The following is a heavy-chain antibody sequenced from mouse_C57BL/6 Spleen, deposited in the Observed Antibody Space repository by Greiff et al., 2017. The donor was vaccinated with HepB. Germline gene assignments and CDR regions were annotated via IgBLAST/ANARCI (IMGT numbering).Heavy chain of an antibody. CDR3: ARSRDSSGYLFAY. D-gene: IGHD3-2*02. CDR1: GYAFSSSW. Sequence: QVQLQQSGPELVKPGASVKISCKASGYAFSSSWMNWVKQRPGKGLEWIGRIYPGDGDTNYNGKFKGKATLTAAKSSSTAYMQLSSLTSEDSAVYFCARSRDSSGYLFAYWGQGTLVTVSA. V-gene: IGHV1-82*01. CDR2: IYPGDGDT. J-gene: IGHJ3*01.